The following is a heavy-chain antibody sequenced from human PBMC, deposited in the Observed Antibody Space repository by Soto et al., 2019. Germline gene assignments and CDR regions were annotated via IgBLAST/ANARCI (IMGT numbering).Heavy chain of an antibody. CDR1: GGSISSGGYS. D-gene: IGHD3-10*01. Sequence: QLQLQESGSGLVKPSQTLSLTCAVSGGSISSGGYSWSWIRQPPGKGLEWIGYIYHSGSTYYNPSLKSRVTISVDRSEYQFSLKLSSVTAADTAVYYCARGYGSGNYYYGMDVWGQGTTVTVSS. CDR3: ARGYGSGNYYYGMDV. V-gene: IGHV4-30-2*01. J-gene: IGHJ6*02. CDR2: IYHSGST.